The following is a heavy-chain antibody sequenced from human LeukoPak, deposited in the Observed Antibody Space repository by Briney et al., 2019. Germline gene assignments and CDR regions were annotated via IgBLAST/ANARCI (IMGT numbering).Heavy chain of an antibody. V-gene: IGHV3-7*01. D-gene: IGHD2/OR15-2a*01. CDR3: ARDYVYAFDY. J-gene: IGHJ4*02. Sequence: GGSLRLSCAASGFTLTTYWMTWVRQAPGKGLEWVANIKEDGSEKYYADSVKGRFTISRDNAKNALYLQMNSLRAEDTAVYFCARDYVYAFDYWGQGTLVTVSS. CDR1: GFTLTTYW. CDR2: IKEDGSEK.